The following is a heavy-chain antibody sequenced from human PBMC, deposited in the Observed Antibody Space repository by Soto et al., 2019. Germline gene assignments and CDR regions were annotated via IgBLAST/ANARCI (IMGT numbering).Heavy chain of an antibody. D-gene: IGHD6-19*01. J-gene: IGHJ4*02. Sequence: EVQLVESGGGLVKPGGSLRLSCAASGFTFSSYSMNWVRQAPGKGLEWVSSISSSSSYIYYADSVKGRFTISRDNAKNSLYLQMNSLRAEVTAVYYCAGGIAVAGMGSFDYWGQGTLVTVSS. CDR1: GFTFSSYS. CDR3: AGGIAVAGMGSFDY. V-gene: IGHV3-21*01. CDR2: ISSSSSYI.